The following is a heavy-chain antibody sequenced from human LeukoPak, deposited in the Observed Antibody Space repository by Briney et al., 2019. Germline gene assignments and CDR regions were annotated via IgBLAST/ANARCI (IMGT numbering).Heavy chain of an antibody. Sequence: SETLSLTCAVYGGSFSGYYWSWILQPPGKGLEWIGEINHSGSTNYNPSLKSRVTKSVDTSKNQFSLKLSSVTAADTAVYYCARDGISIGAAPHTAMGDYYYGMDVWGQGTTVTVSS. J-gene: IGHJ6*02. CDR1: GGSFSGYY. CDR2: INHSGST. D-gene: IGHD5-18*01. V-gene: IGHV4-34*01. CDR3: ARDGISIGAAPHTAMGDYYYGMDV.